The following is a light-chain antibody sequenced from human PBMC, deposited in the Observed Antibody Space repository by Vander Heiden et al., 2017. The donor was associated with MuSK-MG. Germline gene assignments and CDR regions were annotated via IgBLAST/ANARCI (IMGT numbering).Light chain of an antibody. V-gene: IGLV2-11*01. CDR3: CSYAGSYV. Sequence: QSALTQPRSVSGSPGQSVTISCTGTSSDVGGYNYVSWYQQHPGKAPKLIIYDVSKRPSGVPDRFSGSKSGTTASLTISGLQAEDEADYYCCSYAGSYVFGTGTKVTVL. CDR1: SSDVGGYNY. J-gene: IGLJ1*01. CDR2: DVS.